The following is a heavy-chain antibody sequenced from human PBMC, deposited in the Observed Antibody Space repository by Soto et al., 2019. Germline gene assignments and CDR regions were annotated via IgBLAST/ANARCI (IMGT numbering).Heavy chain of an antibody. Sequence: QLGGSLRLSCTASGFTFGDYAMSWFRQAPGKGLEWVGFIRSKAYGGTTEYAASVKGRFTISRDDSKSIAYLQMNSLKTEDTAVYYCTRGRSDRFLEWLLSNDAFDIWGQGTMVTVSS. V-gene: IGHV3-49*03. CDR2: IRSKAYGGTT. D-gene: IGHD3-3*01. J-gene: IGHJ3*02. CDR1: GFTFGDYA. CDR3: TRGRSDRFLEWLLSNDAFDI.